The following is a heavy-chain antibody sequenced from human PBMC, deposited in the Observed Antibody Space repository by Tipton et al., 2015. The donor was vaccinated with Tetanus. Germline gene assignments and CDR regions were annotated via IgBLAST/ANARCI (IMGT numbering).Heavy chain of an antibody. CDR1: GFTFNSDW. J-gene: IGHJ4*02. V-gene: IGHV4-4*07. CDR3: ARGWSECSSWSCSPFDS. D-gene: IGHD2-2*01. CDR2: VSSSGNS. Sequence: LRLSCAASGFTFNSDWMTWVRQPPGKRLEWIGFVSSSGNSNYSPSLTGRVSMSLDTSKQQFSLSLTSATAADTAVYYCARGWSECSSWSCSPFDSWGQGTLVTVSS.